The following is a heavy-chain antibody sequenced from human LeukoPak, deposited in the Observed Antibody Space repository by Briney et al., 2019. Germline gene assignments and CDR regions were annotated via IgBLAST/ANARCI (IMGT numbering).Heavy chain of an antibody. CDR2: IYYSGST. V-gene: IGHV4-59*01. J-gene: IGHJ4*02. D-gene: IGHD3-22*01. CDR1: GGSISSYY. CDR3: ARDAGPYYYDSKGYFDY. Sequence: SETLSLTCTVSGGSISSYYWSWIRQPPGKGLEWIGYIYYSGSTNYNPSLKGRVTISVDTSKNQFSLKLSSVTAADTAVYYCARDAGPYYYDSKGYFDYWGQGTLVTVSS.